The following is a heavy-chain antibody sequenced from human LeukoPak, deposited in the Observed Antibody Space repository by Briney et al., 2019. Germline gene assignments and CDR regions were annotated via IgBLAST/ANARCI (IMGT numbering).Heavy chain of an antibody. CDR2: ISYDGSNK. D-gene: IGHD6-13*01. V-gene: IGHV3-30*18. Sequence: GGSLRLSCAASGFTFSSYGMHWVRQAPGKGLEWEAVISYDGSNKYYADSVKGRFTISRDNSKNTLYLQMNSLRAEDTAVYYCAKGREAAAGRRLYYYYGMDVWGQGTTVTVSS. J-gene: IGHJ6*02. CDR3: AKGREAAAGRRLYYYYGMDV. CDR1: GFTFSSYG.